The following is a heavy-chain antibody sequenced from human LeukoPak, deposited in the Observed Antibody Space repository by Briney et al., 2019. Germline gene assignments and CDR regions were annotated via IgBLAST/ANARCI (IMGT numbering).Heavy chain of an antibody. J-gene: IGHJ4*02. CDR3: ARDHDWAFDL. Sequence: PERSLRLSCAASGFTFSSYGMHWVRQVPDKGLEWVAVIWYDGSNTFYADSVKGRFTISRDNPKKSLYLQMNALRYEDTAIYYCARDHDWAFDLWGQGTLVTVSS. CDR1: GFTFSSYG. D-gene: IGHD3-9*01. CDR2: IWYDGSNT. V-gene: IGHV3-33*01.